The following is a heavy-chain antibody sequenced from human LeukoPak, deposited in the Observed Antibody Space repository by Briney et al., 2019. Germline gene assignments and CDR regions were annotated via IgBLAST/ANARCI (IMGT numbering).Heavy chain of an antibody. Sequence: GASVKVSCKASGYTFTSYYMHWVRQAPGQGLEWMGMIYPRDGSTSYAQKFQGRVTVTRDTSTSTVHMELSGLRSEDTAVYYCARDQEGFDYWGQETLVTVSS. CDR2: IYPRDGST. CDR1: GYTFTSYY. CDR3: ARDQEGFDY. J-gene: IGHJ4*02. V-gene: IGHV1-46*01.